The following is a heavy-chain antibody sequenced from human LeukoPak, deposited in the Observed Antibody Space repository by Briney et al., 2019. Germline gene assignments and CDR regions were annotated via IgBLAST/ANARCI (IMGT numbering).Heavy chain of an antibody. CDR1: GGTFSSYA. CDR2: IIPIFGTA. J-gene: IGHJ6*03. CDR3: ASGGGVSSYYYYYMDV. Sequence: ASVKVSCKASGGTFSSYAISWVRQAPGQGLEWMGGIIPIFGTANYAQKFQGRVTITADESTSTAYMELSSLRSEDTAVYYCASGGGVSSYYYYYMDVWGKGTTVTVSS. D-gene: IGHD2-8*01. V-gene: IGHV1-69*13.